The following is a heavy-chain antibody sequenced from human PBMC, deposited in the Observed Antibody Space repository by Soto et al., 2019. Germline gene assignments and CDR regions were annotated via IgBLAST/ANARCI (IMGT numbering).Heavy chain of an antibody. CDR3: ARPPGSGTLFAN. D-gene: IGHD2-15*01. Sequence: LGESLKISCQGSGYSFADSWIGWVRQVPGRGLEWVGIIYPGYSDIRYRPSFQGRVTISADKSVNTAYLQWSSLGASDAAIYYCARPPGSGTLFANWGQGTPVTVSS. CDR1: GYSFADSW. J-gene: IGHJ4*02. CDR2: IYPGYSDI. V-gene: IGHV5-51*01.